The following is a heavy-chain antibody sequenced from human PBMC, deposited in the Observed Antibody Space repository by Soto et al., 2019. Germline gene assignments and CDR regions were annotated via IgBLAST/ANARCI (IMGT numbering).Heavy chain of an antibody. V-gene: IGHV3-15*07. Sequence: LILSCAASGFTFSNAWINWVRQAPGKGLEWVGRIKSKTDGGTADFAAPVKGRFAISRDDSKNTVYLQMNSLKTEDTAVYYCTTDSYSTIIVVRFDYWGHGTLVT. D-gene: IGHD3-22*01. CDR1: GFTFSNAW. J-gene: IGHJ4*01. CDR3: TTDSYSTIIVVRFDY. CDR2: IKSKTDGGTA.